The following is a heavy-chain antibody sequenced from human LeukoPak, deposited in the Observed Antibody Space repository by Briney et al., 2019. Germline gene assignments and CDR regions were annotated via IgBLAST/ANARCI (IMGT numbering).Heavy chain of an antibody. Sequence: GGSLRLSCAASGFTFGSYWMSWVRQAPGKGLEWVANIKQDGSEKYYVDSVKGRLTISRDNAKNSLYLQMNSLRVGDTAVYYCARDRGVVGLYDPWGQGTLVTVSS. CDR2: IKQDGSEK. D-gene: IGHD2-21*01. CDR1: GFTFGSYW. J-gene: IGHJ5*02. V-gene: IGHV3-7*01. CDR3: ARDRGVVGLYDP.